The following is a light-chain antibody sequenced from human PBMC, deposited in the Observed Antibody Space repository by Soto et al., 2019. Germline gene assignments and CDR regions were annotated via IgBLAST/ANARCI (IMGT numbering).Light chain of an antibody. V-gene: IGKV3-20*01. J-gene: IGKJ3*01. CDR1: QSVSSSY. Sequence: EIVLTQSPGTLSLSPGERATLSCRASQSVSSSYLAWYQQKPGQAPRLLIYGASSRATGIPDRFSGSGSGTDFTLNISRLEPEDFAVYYCQKYGSSSLTFGPDTKVDI. CDR3: QKYGSSSLT. CDR2: GAS.